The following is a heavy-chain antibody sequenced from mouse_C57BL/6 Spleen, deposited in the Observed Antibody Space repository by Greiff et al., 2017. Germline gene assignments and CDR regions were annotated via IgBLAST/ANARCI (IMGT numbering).Heavy chain of an antibody. CDR2: IHPNSGST. CDR3: AREGVYYDYTWFAY. V-gene: IGHV1-64*01. D-gene: IGHD2-4*01. CDR1: GYTFTSYW. J-gene: IGHJ3*01. Sequence: VQLQQPGAELVKPGASVKLSCTASGYTFTSYWMHWVKQRPGQGLEWIGMIHPNSGSTNYNEKFKGKATLTVDTSSGTAYMQLSSLTSEDSAVYYCAREGVYYDYTWFAYWGQGTLVTVSA.